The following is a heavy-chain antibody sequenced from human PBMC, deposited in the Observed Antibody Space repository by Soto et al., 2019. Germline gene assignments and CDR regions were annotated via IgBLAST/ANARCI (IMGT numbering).Heavy chain of an antibody. CDR3: ARLSTHYFDY. D-gene: IGHD4-17*01. Sequence: GESLKISCAASGLTSSSYWMSWVRQAPGKGLEWVANIKQDVGEKYYVDSVKGRFTISRDNAKNSLYLQMNSLRAEDTAVYYCARLSTHYFDYWGQGTLVTVSS. V-gene: IGHV3-7*01. CDR2: IKQDVGEK. J-gene: IGHJ4*02. CDR1: GLTSSSYW.